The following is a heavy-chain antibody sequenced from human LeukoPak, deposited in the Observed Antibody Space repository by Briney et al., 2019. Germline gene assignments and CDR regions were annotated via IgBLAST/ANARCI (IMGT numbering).Heavy chain of an antibody. J-gene: IGHJ4*02. CDR2: ISSSSSYI. Sequence: PGGSLRLSCAASGFTFSNAWMNWVRQAPGKGLEWVSSISSSSSYIYYADSVKGRFTISRDNAKNSLYLQMNSLRAEDTAVYYCARVGYCSGGSCFPLDYWGQGTLVTVSS. D-gene: IGHD2-15*01. CDR1: GFTFSNAW. CDR3: ARVGYCSGGSCFPLDY. V-gene: IGHV3-21*01.